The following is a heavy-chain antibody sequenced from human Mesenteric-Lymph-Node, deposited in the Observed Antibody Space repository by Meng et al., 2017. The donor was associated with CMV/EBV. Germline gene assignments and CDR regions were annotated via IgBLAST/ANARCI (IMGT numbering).Heavy chain of an antibody. Sequence: GSLRLSCTVSGYSITSGYHWGWIRQPPGRGLEWIGNIFHSGRAFYNPSLQSRVTISVNTSRNQFYLKVRSVTAADTAVYYCARGPYSSSLYYYGMDVWGQGTTVTVSS. CDR2: IFHSGRA. D-gene: IGHD6-6*01. V-gene: IGHV4-38-2*02. CDR3: ARGPYSSSLYYYGMDV. CDR1: GYSITSGYH. J-gene: IGHJ6*02.